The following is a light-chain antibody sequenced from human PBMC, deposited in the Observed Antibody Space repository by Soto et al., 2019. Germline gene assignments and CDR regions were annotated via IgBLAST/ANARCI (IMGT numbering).Light chain of an antibody. V-gene: IGKV3-15*01. J-gene: IGKJ1*01. CDR1: QSVNNN. CDR2: GAS. CDR3: QQYNNWPRT. Sequence: EIVMTQSPVTLSVSPGERATLSCRASQSVNNNLAWFQQRPGQAPRLLIYGASTRATGIPARFSGSGSGTGFTLTISSLQSEDFAVYYCQQYNNWPRTFGQGTKVDIK.